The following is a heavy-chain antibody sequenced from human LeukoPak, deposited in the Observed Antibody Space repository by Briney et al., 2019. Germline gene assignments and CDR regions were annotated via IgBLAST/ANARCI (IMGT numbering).Heavy chain of an antibody. Sequence: SETLSLTCTVSGGSISSGGYYWSWIRQPPGKGLEWIGYIYHSGSTYYNPSLKSRVTISVDRSKNQFSLKLSSVTAADTAVYYCARGGGGGYSYGYGFDYWGQGTLVTVSS. D-gene: IGHD5-18*01. CDR1: GGSISSGGYY. V-gene: IGHV4-30-2*01. CDR3: ARGGGGGYSYGYGFDY. J-gene: IGHJ4*02. CDR2: IYHSGST.